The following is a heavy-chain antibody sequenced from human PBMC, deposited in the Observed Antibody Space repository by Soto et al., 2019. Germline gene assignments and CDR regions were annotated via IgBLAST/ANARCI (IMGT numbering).Heavy chain of an antibody. CDR2: IYTSGST. CDR1: GGSISSYY. Sequence: PSETLSLTCTVSGGSISSYYWSWIRQPAGKGLEWIGRIYTSGSTNYNPSLKSRVTMSVDTSKNQFSLKLSSVTAADTAVYYCARDIMVLGPYYYYGMDVWGQGTTVTVSS. D-gene: IGHD3-10*01. J-gene: IGHJ6*02. V-gene: IGHV4-4*07. CDR3: ARDIMVLGPYYYYGMDV.